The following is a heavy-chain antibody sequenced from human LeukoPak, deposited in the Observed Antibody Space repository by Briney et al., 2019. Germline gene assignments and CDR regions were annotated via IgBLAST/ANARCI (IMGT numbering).Heavy chain of an antibody. Sequence: ASVKVSCKASGYTFTSYDINWVRQATGQGLEWMGWMNPNSGNTGYAQKFQGRVTMTRNTSISTAYMELSSLRSEDAAVYYCAREGANLATNWFDPWGQGTLVTVSS. D-gene: IGHD4/OR15-4a*01. J-gene: IGHJ5*02. CDR2: MNPNSGNT. CDR3: AREGANLATNWFDP. CDR1: GYTFTSYD. V-gene: IGHV1-8*01.